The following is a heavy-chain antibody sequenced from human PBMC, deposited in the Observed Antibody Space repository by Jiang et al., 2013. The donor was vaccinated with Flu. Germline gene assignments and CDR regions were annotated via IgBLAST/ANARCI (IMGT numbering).Heavy chain of an antibody. CDR3: AKVQDIVVVVAADFDY. Sequence: RLSCAASGFTFSSYGMTWVRQTPGRGLEWVSGISGSGATTYYADSVKGRFTISRDNSKNTLYLQMNSLRAEDTAVYYCAKVQDIVVVVAADFDYWGQGTLVTVSS. CDR1: GFTFSSYG. CDR2: ISGSGATT. V-gene: IGHV3-23*01. J-gene: IGHJ4*02. D-gene: IGHD2-15*01.